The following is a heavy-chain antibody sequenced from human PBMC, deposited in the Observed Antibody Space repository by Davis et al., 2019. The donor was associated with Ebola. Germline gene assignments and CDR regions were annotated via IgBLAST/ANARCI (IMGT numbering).Heavy chain of an antibody. CDR1: GGSFSGYY. J-gene: IGHJ5*02. Sequence: GSLRLSCAVYGGSFSGYYWSWIRQPPGKGLEWIGEINHSGSTNYSPSLKSRVTISVDTSKNQFSLKLSSVTAADTAVYYCARGRGIGSWFDPWGQGTLVTVSS. V-gene: IGHV4-34*01. CDR2: INHSGST. D-gene: IGHD2-21*01. CDR3: ARGRGIGSWFDP.